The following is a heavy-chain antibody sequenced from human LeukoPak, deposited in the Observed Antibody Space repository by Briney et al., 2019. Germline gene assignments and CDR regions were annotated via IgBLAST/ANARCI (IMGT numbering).Heavy chain of an antibody. CDR3: ARGAVDTAMTDYYYYYYMDV. CDR1: GGSISSHY. V-gene: IGHV4-59*11. D-gene: IGHD5-18*01. CDR2: IYYSGST. Sequence: SETLSLTCTVSGGSISSHYWSWIRQPPGKGLEWIGYIYYSGSTNYNPSLKSRVTISVDTSKNQFSLKLSSVTAADTAVYYCARGAVDTAMTDYYYYYYMDVWGKGTTVTVSS. J-gene: IGHJ6*03.